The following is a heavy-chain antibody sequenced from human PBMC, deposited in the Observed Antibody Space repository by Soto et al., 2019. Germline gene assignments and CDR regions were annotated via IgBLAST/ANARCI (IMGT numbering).Heavy chain of an antibody. Sequence: QVQLVQSGAEVKKPGASVKVSCKVSGYTLTELSMHWVRQAPGKGVEWMGGCDPEDGETSYAQKLQGRVTMTEDTSTDTAYMQLSSLRSEDTAVYYCATYLRREYYDYVCGSYREYYFDYWGQGTLVTLSS. J-gene: IGHJ4*02. CDR1: GYTLTELS. CDR3: ATYLRREYYDYVCGSYREYYFDY. V-gene: IGHV1-24*01. D-gene: IGHD3-16*02. CDR2: CDPEDGET.